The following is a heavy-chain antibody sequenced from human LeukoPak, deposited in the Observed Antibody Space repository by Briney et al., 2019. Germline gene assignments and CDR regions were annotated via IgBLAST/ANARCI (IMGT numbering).Heavy chain of an antibody. Sequence: GRSLRLSCAASGFTFSSYGMHWVRQAPGKGLEWVAVISYDGSNKYYADSVKGRFTISRDNPKNTLYLQMNSLRAEDTAVYYCAKALSKLVLGMDVWGQGTTVTVSS. J-gene: IGHJ6*02. V-gene: IGHV3-30*18. CDR1: GFTFSSYG. D-gene: IGHD6-6*01. CDR2: ISYDGSNK. CDR3: AKALSKLVLGMDV.